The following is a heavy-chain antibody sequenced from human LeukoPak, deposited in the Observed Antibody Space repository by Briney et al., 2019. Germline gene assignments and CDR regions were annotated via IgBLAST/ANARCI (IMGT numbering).Heavy chain of an antibody. CDR3: VRGGYTYGLDL. CDR1: GFTLTSYS. CDR2: ISNLGRAI. D-gene: IGHD5-18*01. J-gene: IGHJ4*02. V-gene: IGHV3-48*04. Sequence: GGSLRLSCAASGFTLTSYSMNWVRQAPGKGPEWIAYISNLGRAIYYGDSVKGRFTISRDTAENSVALHMTSLRTEDTAMYYCVRGGYTYGLDLWGQGTLVTVSS.